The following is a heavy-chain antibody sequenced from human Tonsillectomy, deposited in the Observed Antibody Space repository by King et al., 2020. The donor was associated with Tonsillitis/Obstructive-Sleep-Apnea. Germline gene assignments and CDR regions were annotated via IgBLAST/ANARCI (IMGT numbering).Heavy chain of an antibody. D-gene: IGHD3-3*01. V-gene: IGHV3-30*18. CDR3: AKGDFWSGYYEGRPERVGVFDY. CDR1: GFTFSSYG. J-gene: IGHJ4*02. CDR2: ISYDGSNK. Sequence: VQLVESGGGVVQPGRSLRLSCAASGFTFSSYGMHWVRQAPGKGLEWVAVISYDGSNKYYADSVKGRFTISRDNSKKTLYLQMNSLRAEDTAVYYCAKGDFWSGYYEGRPERVGVFDYWGQGTLVTVSS.